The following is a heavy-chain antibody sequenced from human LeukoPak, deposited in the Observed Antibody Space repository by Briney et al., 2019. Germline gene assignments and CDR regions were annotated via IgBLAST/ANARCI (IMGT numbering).Heavy chain of an antibody. J-gene: IGHJ4*02. CDR2: IYHSGST. CDR3: ARLVLARFYDSSGYFDY. D-gene: IGHD3-22*01. CDR1: GYSISSGYY. Sequence: SETLSLTCAVSGYSISSGYYWGWIRQPPGKGLEWIGSIYHSGSTYYNPSLKRRVTISVDTSKNQFSLKLSSVTAADTAVYYCARLVLARFYDSSGYFDYWGQGTLVAVSS. V-gene: IGHV4-38-2*01.